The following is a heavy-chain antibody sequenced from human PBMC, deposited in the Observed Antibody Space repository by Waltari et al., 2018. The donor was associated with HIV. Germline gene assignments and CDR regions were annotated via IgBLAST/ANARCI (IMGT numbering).Heavy chain of an antibody. V-gene: IGHV3-21*01. CDR3: ARGPSSGWSWFDP. Sequence: EVRLLESGGGLVRPGGSLRLSCAASGFRSRDYNMNWVRQGPGKGLEWVASIGSLQNFIHYADSVKGRFTVSRDNAKNSLYLQMNSLTAEDTAVYYCARGPSSGWSWFDPWGQGTLVTVSS. CDR2: IGSLQNFI. D-gene: IGHD6-19*01. CDR1: GFRSRDYN. J-gene: IGHJ5*02.